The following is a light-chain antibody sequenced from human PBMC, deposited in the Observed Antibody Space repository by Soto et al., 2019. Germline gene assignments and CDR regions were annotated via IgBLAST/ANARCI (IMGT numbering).Light chain of an antibody. V-gene: IGKV2D-29*01. Sequence: EIVMTQTPLSLSVTPGQPASLSCKSSQSLLQSDGRTYLYWYLQRPGQAPHLLVYEVSNRFSGVPERFSGSGSGTDFTLKISRVEAEDVGVYFCLQSSQLPLTFGGGTKVEIK. CDR3: LQSSQLPLT. CDR1: QSLLQSDGRTY. J-gene: IGKJ4*01. CDR2: EVS.